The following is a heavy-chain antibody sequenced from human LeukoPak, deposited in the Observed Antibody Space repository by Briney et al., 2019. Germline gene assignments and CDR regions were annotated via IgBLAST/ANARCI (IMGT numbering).Heavy chain of an antibody. CDR2: ISSDGSDT. V-gene: IGHV3-30*04. Sequence: GRSLRLSCAASGFTFSTSAKHWVRQAPGKGLEWVAVISSDGSDTNYADSVKGRFTISRDNSKNTLYLEMNSLRSEDTAVYYCARDRCTSTTCYLFDYWGQEPWSSSPQ. CDR1: GFTFSTSA. D-gene: IGHD2/OR15-2a*01. CDR3: ARDRCTSTTCYLFDY. J-gene: IGHJ4*01.